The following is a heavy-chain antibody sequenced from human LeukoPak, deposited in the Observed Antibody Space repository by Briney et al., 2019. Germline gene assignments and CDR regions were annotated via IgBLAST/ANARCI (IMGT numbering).Heavy chain of an antibody. CDR1: GYTFTSYG. V-gene: IGHV1-18*01. Sequence: ASVKGSCKDTGYTFTSYGISWVRQAPGQGLEWMGWISAYNGNTNYAQKLQGRVTMTTDTSTSTAYMELRSLRSDDTAVYYCARDFESSSWYRVDYWGQGTLVTVSS. CDR3: ARDFESSSWYRVDY. D-gene: IGHD6-13*01. J-gene: IGHJ4*02. CDR2: ISAYNGNT.